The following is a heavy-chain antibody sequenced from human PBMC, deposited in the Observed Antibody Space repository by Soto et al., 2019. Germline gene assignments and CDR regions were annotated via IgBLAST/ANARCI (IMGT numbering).Heavy chain of an antibody. CDR2: FDPEDGET. J-gene: IGHJ4*02. Sequence: GASVKVSCKASGYTFTSYGISCVRQAPGKGLEWMGGFDPEDGETIYAQKFQGRVTMTEDTSTDTAYMELSSLRSEDTAVYYCATENPAKFLKLPVRFQFDYWGLGTLVTVSS. CDR3: ATENPAKFLKLPVRFQFDY. V-gene: IGHV1-24*01. D-gene: IGHD3-3*01. CDR1: GYTFTSYG.